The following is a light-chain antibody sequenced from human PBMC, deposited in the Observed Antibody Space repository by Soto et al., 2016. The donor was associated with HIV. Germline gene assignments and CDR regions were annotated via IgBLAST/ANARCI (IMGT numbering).Light chain of an antibody. J-gene: IGKJ1*01. Sequence: DIQMTQSPSSLSLSIGDRVSITCRASQSISTYLHWYQQKPGRAPKLLIYDASSLQSGVPSRFSGRGSGTDFTLTISDLQHEDLATYYXQQSSRTPRTFGQGTKVEI. V-gene: IGKV1-39*01. CDR1: QSISTY. CDR3: QQSSRTPRT. CDR2: DAS.